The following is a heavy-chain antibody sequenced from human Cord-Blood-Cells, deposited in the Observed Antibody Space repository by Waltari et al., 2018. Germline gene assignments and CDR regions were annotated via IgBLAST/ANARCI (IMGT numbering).Heavy chain of an antibody. CDR1: GFPSRRSR. CDR3: ARADGFDI. V-gene: IGHV3-48*02. J-gene: IGHJ3*02. Sequence: ELDRVESGGGLAQPAGSLTLSCAAPGFPSRRSRLNWVRQAAGKGLEWVSYISSSSSTIYYADSVKGRFTIARDNAKNSLYLQMNSLRDEDTAVYYCARADGFDIWGQGTMVTVSS. CDR2: ISSSSSTI.